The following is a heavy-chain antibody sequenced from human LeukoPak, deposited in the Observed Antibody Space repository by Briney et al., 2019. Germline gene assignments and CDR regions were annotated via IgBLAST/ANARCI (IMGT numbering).Heavy chain of an antibody. D-gene: IGHD1-26*01. V-gene: IGHV4-38-2*02. CDR2: IYHSGST. CDR3: ARVGGELGAFDI. Sequence: SETLSLTCTVSGYSISSGYYWGWIRQPPGKGLEWIGSIYHSGSTYYNPSLKSRVTISVDTSKNQFSLKLSSVTAADTAVYYCARVGGELGAFDIWGQGTMVTVSS. J-gene: IGHJ3*02. CDR1: GYSISSGYY.